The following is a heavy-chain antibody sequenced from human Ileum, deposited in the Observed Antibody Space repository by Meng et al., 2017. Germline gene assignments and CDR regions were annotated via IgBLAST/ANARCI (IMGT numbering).Heavy chain of an antibody. V-gene: IGHV4-4*02. Sequence: QVQPQETAPGLARPSGTITLTCAVSSGSISSNTYWSWVRQPPGKGLEWIGPISHSVSAYYNPSLKSRVTMSVDKSKSQFYLMLTSVTAADTAIYYCARHGGYSQDFWGQGTLVTVSS. CDR3: ARHGGYSQDF. CDR2: ISHSVSA. CDR1: SGSISSNTY. J-gene: IGHJ4*02. D-gene: IGHD4-23*01.